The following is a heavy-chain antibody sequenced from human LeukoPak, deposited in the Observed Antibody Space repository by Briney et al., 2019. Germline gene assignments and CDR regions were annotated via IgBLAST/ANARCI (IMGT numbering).Heavy chain of an antibody. CDR3: ARTRGYSYGYGDY. V-gene: IGHV1-18*01. CDR2: ISAYNGNT. J-gene: IGHJ4*02. CDR1: GYTFTNYG. D-gene: IGHD5-18*01. Sequence: ASVKVSCKTSGYTFTNYGISWVRQAPGQGLEWMGWISAYNGNTNYTQNLQGRVTMTTETSTSTAYMERRSLGSDDTAVYYCARTRGYSYGYGDYWGQGTLVTVSS.